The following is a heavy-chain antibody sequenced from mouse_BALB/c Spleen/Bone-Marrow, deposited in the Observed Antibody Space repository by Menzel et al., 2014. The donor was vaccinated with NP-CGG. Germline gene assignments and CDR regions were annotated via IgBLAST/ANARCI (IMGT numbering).Heavy chain of an antibody. CDR3: TTGFAY. V-gene: IGHV6-6*02. CDR1: GFTFSNYW. J-gene: IGHJ3*01. Sequence: DVMLVESGGGLVQPGGSMKLSCFASGFTFSNYWMNWVRQSPEKGLEWVAEIRLKSNNYATHYAESVKGRFTISRDDSKSSVYQQMNNLRAEDTGIYFCTTGFAYWGQGTLVTVSA. CDR2: IRLKSNNYAT.